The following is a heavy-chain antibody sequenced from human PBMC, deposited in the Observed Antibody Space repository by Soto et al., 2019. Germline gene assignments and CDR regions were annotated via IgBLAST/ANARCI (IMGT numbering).Heavy chain of an antibody. D-gene: IGHD3-16*01. V-gene: IGHV3-11*05. J-gene: IGHJ4*02. Sequence: QVHLVESGGGLVKPGGSLRLSCAASGFTFSDYYMSWIRQAPGKGLEWVSYIGSSNTYTNYADSVKGRFTISRDNAKNSLYLQMNSLRAEDTALYYCARRKGRLGELLDYWGQGTLVTVSS. CDR1: GFTFSDYY. CDR3: ARRKGRLGELLDY. CDR2: IGSSNTYT.